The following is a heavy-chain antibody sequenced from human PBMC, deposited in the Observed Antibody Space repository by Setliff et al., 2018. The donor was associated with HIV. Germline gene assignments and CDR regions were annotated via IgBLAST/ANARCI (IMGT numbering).Heavy chain of an antibody. J-gene: IGHJ3*02. CDR3: ARERSYSGSFAFDM. V-gene: IGHV3-64*02. CDR2: ISTDGSAT. CDR1: GFTFSIYA. Sequence: SCKASGFTFSIYAAHWVRQAPGKGLEYVSAISTDGSATYYADSVKGRFTISRDNSKNTLYLQMGSLRAGDMAVYYCARERSYSGSFAFDMWGQGTVVTVSS. D-gene: IGHD6-6*01.